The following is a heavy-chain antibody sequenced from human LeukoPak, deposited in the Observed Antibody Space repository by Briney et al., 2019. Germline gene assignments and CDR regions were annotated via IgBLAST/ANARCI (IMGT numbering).Heavy chain of an antibody. Sequence: PGRSLRLSCAASGFTFSSYGMYWVRQAPGKGLEWVAVISYHGSNKYYADSVKGRFTISRDNSKNTLYLQMNSLRAEDTAVYYCARGAAAAGTPGWFDPWGQGTLVTVSS. CDR1: GFTFSSYG. CDR3: ARGAAAAGTPGWFDP. V-gene: IGHV3-30*03. CDR2: ISYHGSNK. J-gene: IGHJ5*02. D-gene: IGHD6-13*01.